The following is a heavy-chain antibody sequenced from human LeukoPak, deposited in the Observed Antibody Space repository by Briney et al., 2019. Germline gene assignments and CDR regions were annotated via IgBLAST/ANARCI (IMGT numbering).Heavy chain of an antibody. V-gene: IGHV3-11*01. CDR2: ISSSGSTI. CDR1: GFTFSDYY. Sequence: GGSLRLSCAASGFTFSDYYMTWIRQAPGKGLEWVSYISSSGSTIYYADSVKGRFTISRDNSKNTLYLQMNSLRAEDTAVYYCARDRGHYYDSSGYSDFDYWGQGTLVTVSS. D-gene: IGHD3-22*01. CDR3: ARDRGHYYDSSGYSDFDY. J-gene: IGHJ4*02.